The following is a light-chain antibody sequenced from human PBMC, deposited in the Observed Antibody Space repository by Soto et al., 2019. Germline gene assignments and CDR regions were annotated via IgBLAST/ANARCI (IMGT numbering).Light chain of an antibody. CDR1: SSDVGGYNY. CDR2: EVR. J-gene: IGLJ1*01. V-gene: IGLV2-14*01. CDR3: SSYTSNSIPV. Sequence: QSALTQPASVSGSPGQSITISCTGTSSDVGGYNYVSWYQHYPGKAPKLMIYEVRRRPSGVSNRFSASKSGNTASLTISGLQAEDEADYYCSSYTSNSIPVFGTGTQLTVL.